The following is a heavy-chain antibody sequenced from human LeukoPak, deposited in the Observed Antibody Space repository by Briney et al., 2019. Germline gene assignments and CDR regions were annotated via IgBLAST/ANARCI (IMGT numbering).Heavy chain of an antibody. V-gene: IGHV3-23*01. CDR3: AKGPHFYSGYHPDY. D-gene: IGHD5-12*01. CDR1: GFTFSSYA. J-gene: IGHJ4*02. Sequence: GGSLRLSCAASGFTFSSYALTWVRQAPGKGLEWVATITGSDDTTYYADSVKGRFTISRDYSKNTVHLQLTSLRAEDTAIYYCAKGPHFYSGYHPDYWGQGTLVTVSS. CDR2: ITGSDDTT.